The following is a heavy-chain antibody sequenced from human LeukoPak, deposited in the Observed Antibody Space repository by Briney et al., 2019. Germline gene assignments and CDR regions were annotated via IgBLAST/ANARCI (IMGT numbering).Heavy chain of an antibody. CDR1: GFTFSSNE. J-gene: IGHJ4*02. CDR2: ISSSGSTI. D-gene: IGHD2-2*01. CDR3: TRDRSSDY. V-gene: IGHV3-48*03. Sequence: GGSLRLSCAGSGFTFSSNEMNWVRQAPGRGLEWVSYISSSGSTIYYADSVKGRFTISRDNAKESLYLQMNRLRAEDTAVYYCTRDRSSDYWGQGTLVTVSS.